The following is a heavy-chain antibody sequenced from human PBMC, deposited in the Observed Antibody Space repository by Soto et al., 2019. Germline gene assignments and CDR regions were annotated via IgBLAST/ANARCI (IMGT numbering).Heavy chain of an antibody. CDR3: ARRGGDGYARYYYGMDV. Sequence: GESLKISCKGSGYIFTSYWIGGVRQMPGKGLEWMGIIYPGDSDTRYSPSFQGQVTISADKSISTAYLQWSSLKASDTAMYYCARRGGDGYARYYYGMDVWGQGTTVTVSS. CDR2: IYPGDSDT. D-gene: IGHD2-2*01. CDR1: GYIFTSYW. J-gene: IGHJ6*02. V-gene: IGHV5-51*01.